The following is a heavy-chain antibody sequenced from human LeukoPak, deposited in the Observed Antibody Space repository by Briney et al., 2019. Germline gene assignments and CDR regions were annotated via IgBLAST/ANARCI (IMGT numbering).Heavy chain of an antibody. D-gene: IGHD3-22*01. V-gene: IGHV4-59*08. CDR1: GGSISNYY. CDR3: ARRDGSGLFDY. CDR2: IYYSGST. J-gene: IGHJ4*02. Sequence: PSETLSLTCTVSGGSISNYYWSWIRQPPGKGLEWIGYIYYSGSTNYNPSLKSRVTVSVDTSKNQFSLKLSSVTAADTAVYYCARRDGSGLFDYWGQGTLVTVSS.